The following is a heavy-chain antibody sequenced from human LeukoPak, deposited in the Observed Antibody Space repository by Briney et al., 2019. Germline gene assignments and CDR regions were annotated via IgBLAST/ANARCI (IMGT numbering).Heavy chain of an antibody. CDR1: GFTFSSYG. D-gene: IGHD3-10*01. V-gene: IGHV3-23*01. Sequence: GRSLRLSCGASGFTFSSYGMHWVRQAPGKGLEWVSAISGSDGTTYYADSVKGRFTISRDNSKNTLYLQMNSLRAEDTAVYYCAKDRGSSSRSFDYWGQGTLVTVSS. J-gene: IGHJ4*02. CDR3: AKDRGSSSRSFDY. CDR2: ISGSDGTT.